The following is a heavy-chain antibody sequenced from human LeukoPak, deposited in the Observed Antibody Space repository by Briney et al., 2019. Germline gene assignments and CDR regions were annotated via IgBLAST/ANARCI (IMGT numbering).Heavy chain of an antibody. J-gene: IGHJ4*02. CDR1: GSSFSTHA. CDR2: ISYDGSDK. V-gene: IGHV3-30*03. CDR3: AGAIGYFDY. Sequence: PGTSLRLSCAASGSSFSTHAMHWVRQAPCKGLEWVGVISYDGSDKYYVDSVKGRFTISRDNSKNTLYLQMNSLRAEDTAVYYCAGAIGYFDYWGQGTLVTVSS. D-gene: IGHD2-21*01.